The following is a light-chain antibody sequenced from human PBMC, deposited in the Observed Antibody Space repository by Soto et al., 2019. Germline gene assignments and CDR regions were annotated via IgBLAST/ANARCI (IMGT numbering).Light chain of an antibody. CDR3: QQYGSSLRT. CDR2: GAS. V-gene: IGKV3-20*01. J-gene: IGKJ1*01. Sequence: GTVSLSKGERTTLSCRASQSVSSYLAWYQQKPGQAPRLHIYGASIRATGIPDRFSGSGSGTDFTLTISRLEPEDFAVYYCQQYGSSLRTFGQG. CDR1: QSVSSY.